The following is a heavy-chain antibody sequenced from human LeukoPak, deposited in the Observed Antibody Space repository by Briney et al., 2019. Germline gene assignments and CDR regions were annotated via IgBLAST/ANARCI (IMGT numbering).Heavy chain of an antibody. CDR3: ARVSGSYYQYYFDY. D-gene: IGHD1-26*01. V-gene: IGHV3-11*01. CDR1: GFTFSDYY. CDR2: ISSSGSTI. J-gene: IGHJ4*02. Sequence: GSLRLSCAASGFTFSDYYMSWIRQAPGKGLEWVSYISSSGSTIYYADSVKGRFTISRDNAKNSLYLQMNSLRAEDTALYYCARVSGSYYQYYFDYWGQGTLVTVSS.